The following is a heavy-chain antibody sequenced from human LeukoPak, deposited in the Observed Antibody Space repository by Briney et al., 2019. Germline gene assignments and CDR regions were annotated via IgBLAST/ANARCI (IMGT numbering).Heavy chain of an antibody. V-gene: IGHV3-7*03. J-gene: IGHJ6*02. CDR1: GFSFSSFW. CDR3: AIAYGLDV. CDR2: IKEDGSEK. Sequence: PGGSLRLSCAASGFSFSSFWMGWVRQAPGKGLEWVANIKEDGSEKYYMDSVKGRFTISRDNAKNSLYLQMNSLRAEDTAIYYCAIAYGLDVWGQGTTVTVSS.